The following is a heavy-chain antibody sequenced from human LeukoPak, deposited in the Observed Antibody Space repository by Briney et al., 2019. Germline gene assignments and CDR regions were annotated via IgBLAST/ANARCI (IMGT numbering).Heavy chain of an antibody. CDR3: ASAGLTYGSGSYFVY. V-gene: IGHV3-20*04. D-gene: IGHD3-10*01. CDR2: INWNGGST. Sequence: GGSLRLSCAASGFTFDDYGMTWVRHAPGKGLEWVSGINWNGGSTVYADSVKGRFTISRDNAKNSLYLQMNSLRAEDTALYYCASAGLTYGSGSYFVYWGQGTLVTVSS. J-gene: IGHJ4*02. CDR1: GFTFDDYG.